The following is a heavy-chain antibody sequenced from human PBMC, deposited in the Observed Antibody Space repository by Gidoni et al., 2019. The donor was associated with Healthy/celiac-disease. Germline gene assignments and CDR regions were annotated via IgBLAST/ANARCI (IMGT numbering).Heavy chain of an antibody. J-gene: IGHJ5*02. CDR3: ARAYWLVNWFDP. CDR1: GYTFTSYA. V-gene: IGHV1-3*01. CDR2: INAGNGNT. D-gene: IGHD6-19*01. Sequence: VQLVQSGAEVKKPGASVKVSCKASGYTFTSYAMHWVRQAPGQRLEWMGWINAGNGNTKYSQKFQGRVTITRDTSASTAYMELSSLRSEDTAVYYCARAYWLVNWFDPWGQGTLVTVSS.